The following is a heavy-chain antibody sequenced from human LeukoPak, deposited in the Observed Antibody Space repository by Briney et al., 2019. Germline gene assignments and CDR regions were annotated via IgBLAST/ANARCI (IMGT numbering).Heavy chain of an antibody. V-gene: IGHV4-4*07. CDR3: ARVSSSWYRSYWDYYGMDV. CDR2: IYTSGST. D-gene: IGHD6-13*01. J-gene: IGHJ6*02. CDR1: GGSISSYY. Sequence: SETLSLTCTVSGGSISSYYWSWIRQPAGKGLEWIGRIYTSGSTNYNPSLKSRVTMSVDTSKNQFSLKLSSVTAADTAVYYCARVSSSWYRSYWDYYGMDVWGQGTTVTVSS.